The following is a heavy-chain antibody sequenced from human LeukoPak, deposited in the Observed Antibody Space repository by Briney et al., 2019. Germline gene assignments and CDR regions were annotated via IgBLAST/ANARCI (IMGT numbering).Heavy chain of an antibody. CDR3: ARDRHDYGVNFDY. V-gene: IGHV4-31*03. Sequence: SQTLSPTCTVSGGSISNGGYHWSWIRQHPGKGLEWIGYIYYSGSTYYNPSLKSRVTISVDTSKNQFSLKLSSVTAADTAVYYCARDRHDYGVNFDYWGQGTLVTVSS. J-gene: IGHJ4*02. D-gene: IGHD4-17*01. CDR1: GGSISNGGYH. CDR2: IYYSGST.